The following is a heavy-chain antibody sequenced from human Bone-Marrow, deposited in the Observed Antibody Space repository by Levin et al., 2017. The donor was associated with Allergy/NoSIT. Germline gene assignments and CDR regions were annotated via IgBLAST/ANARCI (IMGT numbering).Heavy chain of an antibody. Sequence: LSLTCAASGFTFSSYAMHWVRQAPGKGLEWVAVISYDGSNKYYADSVKGRFTISRDNSKNTLYLQMNSLRAEDTAVYYCAREFLQLGYFDYWGQGTLVTVSS. J-gene: IGHJ4*02. V-gene: IGHV3-30-3*01. D-gene: IGHD6-13*01. CDR1: GFTFSSYA. CDR3: AREFLQLGYFDY. CDR2: ISYDGSNK.